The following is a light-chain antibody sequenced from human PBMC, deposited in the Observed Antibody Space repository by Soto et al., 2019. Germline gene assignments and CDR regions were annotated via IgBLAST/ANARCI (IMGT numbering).Light chain of an antibody. CDR1: RGLSST. J-gene: IGKJ5*01. Sequence: EIVLTQSPDTLSLSPGERAALSCRASRGLSSTFLAWYQQKPGQAPRLFIYGASTRATGIPARFSGSGSGTEFTLTISSLESKDLAVYTSQQYNNWPAITVGQGTRLE. CDR3: QQYNNWPAIT. V-gene: IGKV3D-15*01. CDR2: GAS.